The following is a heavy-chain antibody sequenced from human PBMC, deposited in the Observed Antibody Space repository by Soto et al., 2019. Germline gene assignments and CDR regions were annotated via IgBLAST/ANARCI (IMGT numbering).Heavy chain of an antibody. CDR3: VRGHSSSWHWFDP. CDR1: GYSFTSYY. D-gene: IGHD6-13*01. J-gene: IGHJ5*02. Sequence: ASVKVSCKAIGYSFTSYYMHWVRQAPGQGLEWMGWINPNSGGTNYAQKFQGWVTMTRDTSISTAYMELSRLRSDDTAVYYCVRGHSSSWHWFDPWGQGTLVTVSS. CDR2: INPNSGGT. V-gene: IGHV1-2*04.